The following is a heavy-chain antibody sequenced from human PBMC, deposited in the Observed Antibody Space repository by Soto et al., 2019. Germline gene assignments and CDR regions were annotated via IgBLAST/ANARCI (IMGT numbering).Heavy chain of an antibody. CDR3: ARGIPNVYGTDV. J-gene: IGHJ6*02. CDR2: IKSDGSST. V-gene: IGHV3-74*01. D-gene: IGHD5-18*01. CDR1: GFTFSSYC. Sequence: GGSLRLSCAGSGFTFSSYCMHWVRQAPGKGLVWVSRIKSDGSSTSYADSVKGRFTISRDNAENTVYLQMNSLRAEDTAVYYCARGIPNVYGTDVWGQGTSVTVSS.